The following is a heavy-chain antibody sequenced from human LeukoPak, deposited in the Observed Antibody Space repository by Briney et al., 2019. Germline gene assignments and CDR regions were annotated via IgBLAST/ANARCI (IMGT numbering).Heavy chain of an antibody. J-gene: IGHJ5*01. CDR3: ARSRIVVIIDS. CDR2: IRYDESDA. D-gene: IGHD3-22*01. Sequence: SGGSLRLSCAASGFTFSSYSMNWVRQAPGKGLEWVAFIRYDESDAYHADSVKGRFTISRDNSENTLYLQMNRLRADDTAVYYCARSRIVVIIDSWGQGTLVTVSS. V-gene: IGHV3-30*02. CDR1: GFTFSSYS.